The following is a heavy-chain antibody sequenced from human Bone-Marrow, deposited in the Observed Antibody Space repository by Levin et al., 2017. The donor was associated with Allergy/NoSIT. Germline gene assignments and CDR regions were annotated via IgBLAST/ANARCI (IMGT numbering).Heavy chain of an antibody. J-gene: IGHJ6*03. Sequence: GSLRLSCKVYGTSINSGSNHWSWIRQSPGKGLEWIGHIDYSGSTTYNPSLRSRVTISADTSKNQFSLTLTSVTAADTAMYYCARDLDYYYYMDVWGKGTTVTVSS. CDR2: IDYSGST. CDR3: ARDLDYYYYMDV. V-gene: IGHV4-61*01. CDR1: GTSINSGSNH.